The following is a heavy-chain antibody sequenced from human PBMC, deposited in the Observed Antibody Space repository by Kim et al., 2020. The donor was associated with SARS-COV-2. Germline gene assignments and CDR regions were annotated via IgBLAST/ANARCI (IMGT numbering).Heavy chain of an antibody. V-gene: IGHV3-33*06. Sequence: SVEGRFTITRDNSKNTLYLQMNSLRAADTAVYYCAKDSGTGRDGYNYADYWGQGTLVTVSS. D-gene: IGHD5-12*01. J-gene: IGHJ4*02. CDR3: AKDSGTGRDGYNYADY.